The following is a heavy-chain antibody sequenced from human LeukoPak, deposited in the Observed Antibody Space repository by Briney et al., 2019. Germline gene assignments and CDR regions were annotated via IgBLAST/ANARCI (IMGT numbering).Heavy chain of an antibody. CDR1: GGSISSYY. V-gene: IGHV4-59*12. CDR2: IYYSGST. CDR3: AREASRVDTAMLGDAFDI. Sequence: SETLSLTCTVSGGSISSYYWSWIRQPPGKGLEWIGYIYYSGSTNYNPSLKSRVTISVDTSKNQFSRKLSSVTAADTAVYYCAREASRVDTAMLGDAFDIWGQGTMVTVSS. D-gene: IGHD5-18*01. J-gene: IGHJ3*02.